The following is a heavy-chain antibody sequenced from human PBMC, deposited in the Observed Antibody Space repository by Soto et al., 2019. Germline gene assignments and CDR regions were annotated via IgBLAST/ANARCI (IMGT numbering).Heavy chain of an antibody. V-gene: IGHV3-9*01. Sequence: EVQLVESGGGLVQPGRSLRLSCAASGFTFDDYAMHWVRQAPGKGLEWVSGISWNSGSIGYADSVKGRFTISRDNAKNSLYLQMNSLRAEDTALYYCAKYIRPQRYSSGWYPVDYWGQGTLVTVSS. CDR1: GFTFDDYA. CDR3: AKYIRPQRYSSGWYPVDY. J-gene: IGHJ4*02. D-gene: IGHD6-19*01. CDR2: ISWNSGSI.